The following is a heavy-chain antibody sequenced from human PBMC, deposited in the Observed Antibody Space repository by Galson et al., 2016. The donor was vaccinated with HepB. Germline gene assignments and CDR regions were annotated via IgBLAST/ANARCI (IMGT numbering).Heavy chain of an antibody. CDR3: ARRIVGAIDGMDV. CDR2: MNPNSGNT. V-gene: IGHV1-8*01. Sequence: SVKVSCKASGGTFYGHAFSWVRQAPGQGLEWMGWMNPNSGNTAYAQKFQGRVTMTRNTAIRTAFMELSSLRSEDTAVYYCARRIVGAIDGMDVWGQGTTVTVSS. J-gene: IGHJ6*02. CDR1: GGTFYGHA. D-gene: IGHD1-26*01.